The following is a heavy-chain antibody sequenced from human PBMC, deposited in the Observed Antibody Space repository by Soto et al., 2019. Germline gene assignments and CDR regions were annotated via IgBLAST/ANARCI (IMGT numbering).Heavy chain of an antibody. Sequence: SVKVSCKASGGTFSSYTISWVRQAPGQGLEWMGGIIPIFGTANYAQKFQGRVTITADESTSTAYMELSSLRSEDTAVYYCARDQKEVYYDSSGYYYGDAFDIWGQGTMVTVSS. J-gene: IGHJ3*02. V-gene: IGHV1-69*13. CDR2: IIPIFGTA. CDR3: ARDQKEVYYDSSGYYYGDAFDI. D-gene: IGHD3-22*01. CDR1: GGTFSSYT.